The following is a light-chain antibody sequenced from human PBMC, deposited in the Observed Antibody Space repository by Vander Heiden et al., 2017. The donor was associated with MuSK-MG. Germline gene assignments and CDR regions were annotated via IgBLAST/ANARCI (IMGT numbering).Light chain of an antibody. CDR2: GTS. V-gene: IGKV3-20*01. CDR1: ESVNSIF. CDR3: QLFSPLPIT. Sequence: TQSPGTLSLSPGERATLSCSASESVNSIFLAWYQQKPGQAPRVLIFGTSTRATGTPDRFSGSGSGIDFTLTISSLVVDGYAVYDFQLFSPLPITVGQGTQLEIK. J-gene: IGKJ5*01.